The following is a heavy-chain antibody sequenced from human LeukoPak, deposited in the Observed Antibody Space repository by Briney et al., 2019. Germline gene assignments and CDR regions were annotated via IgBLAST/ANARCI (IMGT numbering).Heavy chain of an antibody. J-gene: IGHJ4*02. CDR3: AKGGTHDYGDRFDY. D-gene: IGHD4-17*01. CDR2: ISSSGSTI. CDR1: GFTFSSYE. Sequence: GGSLRLSCAASGFTFSSYEMNWVRQAPGKGLEWVSYISSSGSTIYYADSVKGRFTISRDNAENSLYLQMNSLRAEDMALYYCAKGGTHDYGDRFDYWGQGTLVTVSS. V-gene: IGHV3-48*03.